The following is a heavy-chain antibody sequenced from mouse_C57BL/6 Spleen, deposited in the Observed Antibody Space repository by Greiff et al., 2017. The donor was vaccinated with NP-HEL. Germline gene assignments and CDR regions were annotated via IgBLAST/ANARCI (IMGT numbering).Heavy chain of an antibody. V-gene: IGHV1-62-2*01. CDR2: FYPGSGSI. D-gene: IGHD2-4*01. J-gene: IGHJ4*01. CDR1: GYTFTEYT. CDR3: ARHEEGSYDYDVEMDY. Sequence: QVQLKQSGAELVKPGASVKLSCKASGYTFTEYTIHWVKQRSGQGLEWIGWFYPGSGSIKYNEKFKDKATLTADKSSSTVYMELSRLTSEDSAVYFCARHEEGSYDYDVEMDYWGQGTSVTVSS.